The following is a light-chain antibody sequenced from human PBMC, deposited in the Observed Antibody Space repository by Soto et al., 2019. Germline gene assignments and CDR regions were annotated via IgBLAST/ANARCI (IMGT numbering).Light chain of an antibody. CDR2: KAS. CDR1: QSISSW. Sequence: QMTQSPSSLSASVGDRVTITCRASQSISSWLAWYQQKPGKAPKLLIYKASSLESGVPSRFSGSGSGTKFTLTIASLQPDDFATYYCQQYETFSGTFGPGTKVDIK. V-gene: IGKV1-5*03. J-gene: IGKJ1*01. CDR3: QQYETFSGT.